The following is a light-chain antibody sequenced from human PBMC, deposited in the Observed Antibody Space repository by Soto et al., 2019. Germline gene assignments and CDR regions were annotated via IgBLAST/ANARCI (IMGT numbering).Light chain of an antibody. Sequence: QSALTQPASVSGSPGQSITISWTGTSSDVGGYNYVSWYQQHPGKAPKLTIYDVSNRPSGVSNRFSGSKSGNTASLTISGLQAEDEADYYCRSYTSSSTVVFGGGTKVTVL. V-gene: IGLV2-14*01. J-gene: IGLJ2*01. CDR1: SSDVGGYNY. CDR3: RSYTSSSTVV. CDR2: DVS.